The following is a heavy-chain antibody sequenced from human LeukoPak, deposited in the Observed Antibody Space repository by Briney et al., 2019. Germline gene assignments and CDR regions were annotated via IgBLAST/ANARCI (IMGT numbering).Heavy chain of an antibody. CDR1: GVSISSAAYY. Sequence: SETLSLTCTVSGVSISSAAYYWGWLRQPPGKGLEWIGEIYHSGSTNYNPSLKSRVTISVDKSKNQFSLKLSSVTAADTAVYYCAREGEVVPAAMWEDQYWYFDLWGRGTLVTVSS. CDR3: AREGEVVPAAMWEDQYWYFDL. J-gene: IGHJ2*01. V-gene: IGHV4-39*07. CDR2: IYHSGST. D-gene: IGHD2-2*01.